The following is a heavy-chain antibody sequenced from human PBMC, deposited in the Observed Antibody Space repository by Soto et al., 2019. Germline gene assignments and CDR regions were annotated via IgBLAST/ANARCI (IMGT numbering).Heavy chain of an antibody. CDR2: INAGNGTT. CDR1: CYPFTSTY. CDR3: ARARSSGWYGDNWLDP. D-gene: IGHD6-19*01. J-gene: IGHJ5*02. Sequence: ASVKVSCNASCYPFTSTYMHWVRQAPGQRLEWMGWINAGNGTTKYSQKFQGRVTINRDTSASTVYMELSSLRSEDRAVYYGARARSSGWYGDNWLDPWGQGILVTVSS. V-gene: IGHV1-3*01.